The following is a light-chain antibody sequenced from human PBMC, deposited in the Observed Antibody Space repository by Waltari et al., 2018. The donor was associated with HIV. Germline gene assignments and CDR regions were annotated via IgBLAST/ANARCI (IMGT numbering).Light chain of an antibody. Sequence: DIQMTQSPSTLAASVGDRVTITCRASQSISTWLAWYQQKPGRAPKVLIYKASSLESGVPSRFSGSRSGTEFTLTISSLQPDDFATYYCQQYVSYPYTFGQGTKLEIK. CDR2: KAS. J-gene: IGKJ2*01. CDR1: QSISTW. CDR3: QQYVSYPYT. V-gene: IGKV1-5*03.